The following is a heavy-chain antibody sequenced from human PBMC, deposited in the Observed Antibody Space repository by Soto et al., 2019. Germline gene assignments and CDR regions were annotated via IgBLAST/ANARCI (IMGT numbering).Heavy chain of an antibody. CDR3: AKGFYDSSGYLGGPFDY. Sequence: GGSLRLSCAASGFTFSSYGMHWVRQAPGKGLEWVAVISYDGSNKYYADSVKGRFTISRDNSKNTLYLQMNSLRAEDTAVYYCAKGFYDSSGYLGGPFDYWGQGTLVTVSS. V-gene: IGHV3-30*18. CDR2: ISYDGSNK. J-gene: IGHJ4*02. D-gene: IGHD3-22*01. CDR1: GFTFSSYG.